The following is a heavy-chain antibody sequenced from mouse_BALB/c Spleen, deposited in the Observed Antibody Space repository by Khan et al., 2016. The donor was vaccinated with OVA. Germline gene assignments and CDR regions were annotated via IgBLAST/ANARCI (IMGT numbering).Heavy chain of an antibody. D-gene: IGHD1-1*01. J-gene: IGHJ2*01. V-gene: IGHV3-2*02. Sequence: EVQLVESGPGLVKPSQSLSLTCTVTGYSITSDYAWNWIRQFPGNKLEWMGYISYSGRTSYNPSLKSRISITRATSKNQFFLQLNSVNTEDTATEYCARSVTITTVVATDFDYWGQGTTLTVSS. CDR1: GYSITSDYA. CDR3: ARSVTITTVVATDFDY. CDR2: ISYSGRT.